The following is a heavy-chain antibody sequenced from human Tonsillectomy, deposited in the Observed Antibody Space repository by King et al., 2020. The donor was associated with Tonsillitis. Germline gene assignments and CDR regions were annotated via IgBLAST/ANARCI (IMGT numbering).Heavy chain of an antibody. Sequence: VQLVESGAEVKKPGASVKVSCKASGYTFTSYGISWVRQAPGQGLEWMGWISVYNGNTNYAQKLQGRVTMTTDTSTSTAYMELRSLRSDDTAVYYCARVIVVVVAATSNWFDPGGQGTLVTVSS. D-gene: IGHD2-15*01. CDR1: GYTFTSYG. V-gene: IGHV1-18*04. CDR3: ARVIVVVVAATSNWFDP. J-gene: IGHJ5*02. CDR2: ISVYNGNT.